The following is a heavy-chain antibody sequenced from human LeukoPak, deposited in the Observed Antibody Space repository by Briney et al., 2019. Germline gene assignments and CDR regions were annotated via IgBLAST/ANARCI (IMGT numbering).Heavy chain of an antibody. D-gene: IGHD3-10*01. CDR3: ARDSMVRGVIVYGMDV. Sequence: GSLRLSCAASGFTVSSNYMSWVRQAPGKGLEWVSVIYSGGSTYYADSVKGRFTISRDNSKNTLYLQMNSLRAEDTAVYYCARDSMVRGVIVYGMDVWGQGTTVTVSS. J-gene: IGHJ6*02. CDR2: IYSGGST. V-gene: IGHV3-66*01. CDR1: GFTVSSNY.